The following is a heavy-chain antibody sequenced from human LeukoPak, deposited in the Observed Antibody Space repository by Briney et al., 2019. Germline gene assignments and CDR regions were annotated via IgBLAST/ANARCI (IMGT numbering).Heavy chain of an antibody. Sequence: AGGSLRLSCAVSGFTVSSTYMNWVRQAPVKGLEWVSVIYTGGNTYYADSVKGRFTLSRDNSKNTLYLQMNSLRAEDTAVYFCARTGQSSGWSAFDNWGQGTLVTVSS. CDR3: ARTGQSSGWSAFDN. V-gene: IGHV3-53*01. D-gene: IGHD6-19*01. CDR1: GFTVSSTY. CDR2: IYTGGNT. J-gene: IGHJ4*02.